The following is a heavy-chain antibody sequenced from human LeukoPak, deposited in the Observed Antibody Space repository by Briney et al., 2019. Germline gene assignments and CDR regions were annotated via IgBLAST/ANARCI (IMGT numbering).Heavy chain of an antibody. J-gene: IGHJ4*02. D-gene: IGHD3-22*01. CDR1: GFTFSNAW. V-gene: IGHV3-15*01. CDR2: IKSKTDGGTT. CDR3: SKPYHQPYDYDSSGLDY. Sequence: GGSLRLSCAASGFTFSNAWMSWVRQAPGKGLEWVGRIKSKTDGGTTDYAAPVKGRFTISRDDSKNTLYLQMNSLKTEGTAVYYCSKPYHQPYDYDSSGLDYWGQGTLVTVSS.